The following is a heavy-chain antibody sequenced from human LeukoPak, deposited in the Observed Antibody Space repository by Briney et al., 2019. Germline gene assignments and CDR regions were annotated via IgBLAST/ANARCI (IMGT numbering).Heavy chain of an antibody. CDR3: ARDRYGDYGIDY. CDR1: GGSISSGSYY. CDR2: IYASGST. D-gene: IGHD4-17*01. J-gene: IGHJ4*02. Sequence: SETLSLTRTVSGGSISSGSYYWSWIRQPAGKGLEWIGRIYASGSTNYNPSLKSRVTISVDTSKNQFSLKLSSVTAADTAVYYCARDRYGDYGIDYWGQGTLVTVSS. V-gene: IGHV4-61*02.